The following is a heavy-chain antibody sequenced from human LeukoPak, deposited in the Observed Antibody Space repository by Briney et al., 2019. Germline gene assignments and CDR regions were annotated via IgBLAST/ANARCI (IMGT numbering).Heavy chain of an antibody. D-gene: IGHD3-10*01. CDR3: ARDHGTMVRGHHFDY. Sequence: VASAKVSCKASGGTFSSYAISWVRQVPGQGLGWMGGIIPIFGTANYAQKFQGRVTITADESTSTAYMELSSLRSEDTAVYYCARDHGTMVRGHHFDYWGQGTLVTVSS. CDR1: GGTFSSYA. J-gene: IGHJ4*02. V-gene: IGHV1-69*13. CDR2: IIPIFGTA.